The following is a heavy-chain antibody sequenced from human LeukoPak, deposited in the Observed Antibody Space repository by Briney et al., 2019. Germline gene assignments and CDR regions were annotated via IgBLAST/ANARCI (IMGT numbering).Heavy chain of an antibody. CDR2: INHSGST. V-gene: IGHV4-34*01. CDR1: GGSFSGYY. Sequence: ETLSLTCAVYGGSFSGYYWSWIRQPPGKGLEWIGEINHSGSTNYNPSLKSRVTISVDTSKNQFSLKLSSVTAADTAVYYCASGPGNYYDSSGYYDYWGQGTLVTVSS. CDR3: ASGPGNYYDSSGYYDY. J-gene: IGHJ4*02. D-gene: IGHD3-22*01.